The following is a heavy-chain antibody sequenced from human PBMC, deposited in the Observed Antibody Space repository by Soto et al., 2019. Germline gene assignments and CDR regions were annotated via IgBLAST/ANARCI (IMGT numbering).Heavy chain of an antibody. CDR1: GGTFSSYA. CDR2: IKSKIDGETI. CDR3: ITLKYGMDV. Sequence: SCKASGGTFSSYAISWVRQAPGKGLEWVGRIKSKIDGETIDYAAPVKGRFTISRDDSKNTLYLQMNSLKIEDTAVYYCITLKYGMDVWGQGTTVTVSS. J-gene: IGHJ6*02. V-gene: IGHV3-15*01.